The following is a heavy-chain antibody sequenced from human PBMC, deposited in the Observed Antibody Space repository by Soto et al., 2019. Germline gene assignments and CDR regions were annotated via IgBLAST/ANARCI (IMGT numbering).Heavy chain of an antibody. V-gene: IGHV3-23*01. CDR1: GFTFNSCA. CDR3: AKQGITVAFDYCDL. CDR2: ISYSGGTT. J-gene: IGHJ3*01. Sequence: EVQLLESGGDLVQPGGSLRLSCAASGFTFNSCAMSWVRQAPGKGLEWVSTISYSGGTTYYTDSVKGRFTISRDNSKNTLYLQMDSLRAEDTAIYYCAKQGITVAFDYCDLWGQGTMVTVSP. D-gene: IGHD6-19*01.